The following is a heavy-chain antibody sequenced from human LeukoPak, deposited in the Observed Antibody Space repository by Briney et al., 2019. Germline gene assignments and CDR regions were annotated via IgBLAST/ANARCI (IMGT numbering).Heavy chain of an antibody. D-gene: IGHD3-22*01. V-gene: IGHV4-34*01. CDR2: INHSGST. Sequence: SETLSLTCAVYGGSFSGYYWSWIRQPPGKGLEWIGEINHSGSTNYNPSLKSRVTISVDTSKNQFSLKLSSVTAADTAVYCCARGGGYYYIDYWGQGTLVTVSS. J-gene: IGHJ4*02. CDR1: GGSFSGYY. CDR3: ARGGGYYYIDY.